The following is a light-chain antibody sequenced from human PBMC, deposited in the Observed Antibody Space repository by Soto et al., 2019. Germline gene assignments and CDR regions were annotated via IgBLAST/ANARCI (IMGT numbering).Light chain of an antibody. Sequence: QSALTQPPSVSGSPGQSVTISCTGTSSDVGSYNRVSWYQQPPGTAPKLMIYEVSNRPSGVPDRFSGSKSGNAASLTIAGLQDEEEADYCCCSYTCSSTDVFGTGTKVTVL. J-gene: IGLJ1*01. V-gene: IGLV2-18*02. CDR3: CSYTCSSTDV. CDR2: EVS. CDR1: SSDVGSYNR.